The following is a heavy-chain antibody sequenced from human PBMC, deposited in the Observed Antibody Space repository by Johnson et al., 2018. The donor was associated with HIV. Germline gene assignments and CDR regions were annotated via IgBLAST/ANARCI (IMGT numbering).Heavy chain of an antibody. Sequence: VQLVESGGGLVQPGGSLRLSCAASGFNVSTNYMNWVRQAPGKGLEWVSLIAASGDSTYYADSVRGRFAISRDNSKNTLYLQMNSLRAEDTAVYYCANWAYYYGSGYAFDIWGQGTMVTVSS. CDR2: IAASGDST. J-gene: IGHJ3*02. CDR3: ANWAYYYGSGYAFDI. V-gene: IGHV3-66*01. CDR1: GFNVSTNY. D-gene: IGHD3-10*01.